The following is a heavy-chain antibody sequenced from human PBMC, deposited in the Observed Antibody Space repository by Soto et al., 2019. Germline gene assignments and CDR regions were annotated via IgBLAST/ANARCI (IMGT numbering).Heavy chain of an antibody. CDR3: ARGSSEGRSYFDY. Sequence: GWALRLSCAASVPTFSSYWMDWVRQAPGKGLVWVSRINSDGSSTSYADSVKGRFTISRDNAKNTLYLQMNSLRAEDTAVYYCARGSSEGRSYFDYWGQGTLVTVSS. V-gene: IGHV3-74*01. CDR1: VPTFSSYW. CDR2: INSDGSST. J-gene: IGHJ4*02.